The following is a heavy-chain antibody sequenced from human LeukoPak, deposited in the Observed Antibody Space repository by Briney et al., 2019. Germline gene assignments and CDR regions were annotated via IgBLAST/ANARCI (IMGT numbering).Heavy chain of an antibody. J-gene: IGHJ3*02. CDR2: ISGSGGST. Sequence: PGGSLRLSCAASGFTFSSYAMSWVRQAPGKGLEWVSAISGSGGSTYYADSVKGRFTISRDNSKNTLYLRMNSLRAEDTAVYYCAKDLSVIVVVPAALDAFDIWGQGTMVTVSS. V-gene: IGHV3-23*01. CDR3: AKDLSVIVVVPAALDAFDI. CDR1: GFTFSSYA. D-gene: IGHD2-2*01.